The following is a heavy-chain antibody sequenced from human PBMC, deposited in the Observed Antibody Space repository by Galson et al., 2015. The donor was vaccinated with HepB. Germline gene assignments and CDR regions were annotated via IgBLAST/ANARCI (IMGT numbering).Heavy chain of an antibody. D-gene: IGHD2-2*01. V-gene: IGHV3-33*08. CDR1: GFTFSSYG. Sequence: SLRLSCAASGFTFSSYGMHWVRQAPGKGLEWVAVIWYDGSNKYYADSVKGRFTISRDNSKNTLYLQMNSLRTEDTAVYYCAVGGSSATDGMDVWGQGTTVTVSS. CDR3: AVGGSSATDGMDV. J-gene: IGHJ6*02. CDR2: IWYDGSNK.